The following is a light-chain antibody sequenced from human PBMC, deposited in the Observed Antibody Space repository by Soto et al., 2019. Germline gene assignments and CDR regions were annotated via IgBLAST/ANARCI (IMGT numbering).Light chain of an antibody. CDR1: QSISSY. Sequence: EIVLTQSPATLSLSPGERATLSCRASQSISSYLAWYQQKPGQAPRLLIYEASNRAAGIPARFSGSGSGKDFSLTISSLEPEDFAVYYCQQRNHWPVTFGQGTKVDIK. J-gene: IGKJ1*01. V-gene: IGKV3-11*01. CDR3: QQRNHWPVT. CDR2: EAS.